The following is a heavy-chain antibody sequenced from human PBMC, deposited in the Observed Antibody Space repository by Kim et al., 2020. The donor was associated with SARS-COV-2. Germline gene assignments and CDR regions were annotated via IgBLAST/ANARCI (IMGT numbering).Heavy chain of an antibody. CDR1: GGSFSGYY. Sequence: SETLSLTCAVYGGSFSGYYWSWIRQPPGKGLEWIGEINHSGSTNYNPSLKSRVTISVDTSKNQFSLKLSSVTAADTAVYYCARGWSGYSYGYDYWGQGTL. V-gene: IGHV4-34*01. J-gene: IGHJ4*02. D-gene: IGHD5-18*01. CDR2: INHSGST. CDR3: ARGWSGYSYGYDY.